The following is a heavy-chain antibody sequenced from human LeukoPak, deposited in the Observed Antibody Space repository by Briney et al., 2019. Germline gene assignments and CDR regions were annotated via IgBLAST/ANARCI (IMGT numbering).Heavy chain of an antibody. CDR3: ISLIVGATYIY. CDR2: ISGSGGGT. CDR1: GFTFSSYA. J-gene: IGHJ4*02. Sequence: GGSLRLSCAASGFTFSSYAMSWVRQAPGKGLEWVSAISGSGGGTYYADSVKGRFTISRDNSKNTLYLQMNSLRAEDTAVYYCISLIVGATYIYWGQGTLVTVSS. V-gene: IGHV3-23*01. D-gene: IGHD1-26*01.